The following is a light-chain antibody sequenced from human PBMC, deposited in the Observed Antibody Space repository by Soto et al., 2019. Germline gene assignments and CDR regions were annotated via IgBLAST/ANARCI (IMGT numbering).Light chain of an antibody. CDR2: DDS. CDR3: HVWDSGSDQGI. J-gene: IGLJ2*01. Sequence: SYELTQPPSVSVAPGQTARITCGGNNIGVKSVHWYQQKPGQAPVLVVYDDSARPSGIPARFSGSNSGNTATLTVSRVEGGHEADYYCHVWDSGSDQGIFGGGTQLTVL. V-gene: IGLV3-21*02. CDR1: NIGVKS.